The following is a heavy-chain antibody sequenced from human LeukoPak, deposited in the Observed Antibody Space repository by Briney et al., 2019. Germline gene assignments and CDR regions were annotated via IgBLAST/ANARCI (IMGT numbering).Heavy chain of an antibody. CDR1: GGSFSGYY. D-gene: IGHD3-22*01. CDR3: ARGTNYDSSGYPYYYYMGV. J-gene: IGHJ6*03. CDR2: INHSGST. Sequence: SETLSLTCAVYGGSFSGYYWSWIRQPPGKGLEWIGEINHSGSTNYNPSLKSRVTISVDTSKNQFSLKLSSVTAADTAVYYCARGTNYDSSGYPYYYYMGVWGKGTTVTVSS. V-gene: IGHV4-34*01.